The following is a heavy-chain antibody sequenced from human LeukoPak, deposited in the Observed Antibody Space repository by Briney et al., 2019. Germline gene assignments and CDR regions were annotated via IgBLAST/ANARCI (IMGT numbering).Heavy chain of an antibody. V-gene: IGHV3-23*01. D-gene: IGHD1-26*01. Sequence: GGSLRLSCAASGFTFSSYGMHWVRQAPGKGLEWVSTISGGGGSTYYADSVKGRFTISRDNSRNTLYLQVNSLRAEDTAVYYCAKGGKWDVTPFDYWGQGTLVTVSS. CDR1: GFTFSSYG. CDR3: AKGGKWDVTPFDY. J-gene: IGHJ4*02. CDR2: ISGGGGST.